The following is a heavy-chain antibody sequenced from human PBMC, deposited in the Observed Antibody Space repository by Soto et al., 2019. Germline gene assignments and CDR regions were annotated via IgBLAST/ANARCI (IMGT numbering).Heavy chain of an antibody. J-gene: IGHJ4*02. V-gene: IGHV1-46*01. D-gene: IGHD3-3*01. Sequence: GASVKVSCKASGYTFTSYYMHWVRQAPGQGLEWMGIINPSGGSTSYAQKFQGRVTMTRDTSTSTVYMELSSLRSEDTAVYYCARVSRTLRFFYYFDYWGQGTLVTVSS. CDR3: ARVSRTLRFFYYFDY. CDR2: INPSGGST. CDR1: GYTFTSYY.